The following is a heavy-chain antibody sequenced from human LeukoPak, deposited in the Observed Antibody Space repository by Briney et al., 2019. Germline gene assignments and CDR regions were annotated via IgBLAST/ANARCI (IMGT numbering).Heavy chain of an antibody. D-gene: IGHD1-14*01. V-gene: IGHV3-9*01. CDR1: GFSFDDYA. J-gene: IGHJ3*02. CDR3: AKDISHGNFDI. CDR2: ISWNSGSM. Sequence: GGSLRLSCAASGFSFDDYAMHWVRQAPGKGLEWVSGISWNSGSMGYADSVKGRFTISRDNAKNSLYPQMNSLRAEDTALYYCAKDISHGNFDIWGQGTMVTVSS.